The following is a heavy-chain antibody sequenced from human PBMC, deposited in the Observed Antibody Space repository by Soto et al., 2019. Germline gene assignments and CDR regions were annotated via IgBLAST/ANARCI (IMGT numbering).Heavy chain of an antibody. J-gene: IGHJ6*02. Sequence: SETLSLTCAVSGYSISSGYYWGWIRQPPGKGLEWIGSIYHSGSTYYNPSLKSRVTISVDTSKNQFSLKLSSVTAADTAVYYCARQIVGATKNYYYYGMDVWGQGTTVTVSS. CDR3: ARQIVGATKNYYYYGMDV. D-gene: IGHD1-26*01. CDR1: GYSISSGYY. V-gene: IGHV4-38-2*01. CDR2: IYHSGST.